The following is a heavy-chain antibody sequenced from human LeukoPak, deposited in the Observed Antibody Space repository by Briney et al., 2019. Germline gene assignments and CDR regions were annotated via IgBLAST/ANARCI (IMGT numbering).Heavy chain of an antibody. CDR1: GFTFSSYA. CDR2: IGGSGGST. Sequence: GGSLRLSCAASGFTFSSYAMSWVRQAPGKGLEWGSAIGGSGGSTYYADSVKGRFTISRDNSKNTLYLQMNSLRAEDTAVYYCAKAPSTLWSGYYAYFDYWGQGTLVTVSS. CDR3: AKAPSTLWSGYYAYFDY. D-gene: IGHD3-3*01. V-gene: IGHV3-23*01. J-gene: IGHJ4*02.